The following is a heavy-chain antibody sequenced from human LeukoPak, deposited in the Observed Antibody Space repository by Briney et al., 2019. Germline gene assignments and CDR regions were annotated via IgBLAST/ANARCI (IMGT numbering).Heavy chain of an antibody. CDR3: AGEGDSKGDYDFWSGYSGSYYYYYMDV. CDR1: GGSISSYY. V-gene: IGHV4-4*07. Sequence: SETLSLTCTVSGGSISSYYWSWIRQPAGKGLEWIGRIYTSGSTNYNPSLKSRVTISVDKSKNQFSLKLSSVTAADTAVYYCAGEGDSKGDYDFWSGYSGSYYYYYMDVWGKGTTVTVSS. J-gene: IGHJ6*03. D-gene: IGHD3-3*01. CDR2: IYTSGST.